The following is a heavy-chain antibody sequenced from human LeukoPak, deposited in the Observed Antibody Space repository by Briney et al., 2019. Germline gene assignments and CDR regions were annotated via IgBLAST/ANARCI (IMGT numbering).Heavy chain of an antibody. Sequence: GGSLRLSCTASGFTFSSYGMHWVRQAPGKGLEWVAVIWYDGSNKYYADSVKDRFTISRDNSKNTLYLQMNSLSAEDTAVYYCARGLGQADYFDYWGQGTLVTVSS. CDR3: ARGLGQADYFDY. J-gene: IGHJ4*02. CDR1: GFTFSSYG. CDR2: IWYDGSNK. V-gene: IGHV3-33*01.